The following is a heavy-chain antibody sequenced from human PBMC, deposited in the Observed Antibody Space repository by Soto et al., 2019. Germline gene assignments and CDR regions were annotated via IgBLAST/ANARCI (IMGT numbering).Heavy chain of an antibody. CDR3: ARVLPGGWVEPGAIRGYLDT. V-gene: IGHV1-69*01. J-gene: IGHJ4*02. D-gene: IGHD6-19*01. Sequence: QVQLVQSGAAVKEPGSSVKVSCKASGDTFSNYATTWVRQAPGQGLEWMGAIIPLFGTITYAQNFQGRVTITADESTMTAYMELSSLRSDDTAVYYCARVLPGGWVEPGAIRGYLDTWGQGTLVTVSS. CDR1: GDTFSNYA. CDR2: IIPLFGTI.